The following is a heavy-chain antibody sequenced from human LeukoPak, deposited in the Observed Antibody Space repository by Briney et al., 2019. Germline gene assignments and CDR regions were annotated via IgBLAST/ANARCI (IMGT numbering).Heavy chain of an antibody. CDR2: IYSGGST. CDR1: GFTVSSNY. CDR3: ARATTTRTRFDY. J-gene: IGHJ4*02. Sequence: PGGFLRLSCAASGFTVSSNYMSWVRQAPGKGLEWVSVIYSGGSTYYADSVKGRFTISRDNSKNTLYLQMNSLRDEDTAVYFCARATTTRTRFDYWGQGTLVTVSS. V-gene: IGHV3-53*01. D-gene: IGHD4-17*01.